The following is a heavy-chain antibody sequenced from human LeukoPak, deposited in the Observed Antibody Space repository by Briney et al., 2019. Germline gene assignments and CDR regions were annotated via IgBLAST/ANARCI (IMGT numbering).Heavy chain of an antibody. CDR1: GFTFSSYG. J-gene: IGHJ4*02. Sequence: GGSLRLSCAASGFTFSSYGMHWVRQAPGKGLEWVAFIRYDGSNKYYADSVKGRFTISRDNSKNTLYLQMNGLRAEDTAVYYCAKVDSSGSPERHWGQGTLVTVSS. CDR2: IRYDGSNK. CDR3: AKVDSSGSPERH. V-gene: IGHV3-30*02. D-gene: IGHD3-22*01.